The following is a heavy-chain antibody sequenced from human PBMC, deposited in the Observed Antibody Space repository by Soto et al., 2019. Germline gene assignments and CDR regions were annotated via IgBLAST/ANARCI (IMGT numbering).Heavy chain of an antibody. CDR2: IFYNGKT. D-gene: IGHD3-22*01. Sequence: TLSLTCAVSGGSMNRGLCPWSWIRHSPGKGLEWIGCIFYNGKTQYNPSLKSRLTISIESSQNQFSLKLTSVTAADTAVYYCARDSYDSSAGGFNDGFDVWGQGT. CDR3: ARDSYDSSAGGFNDGFDV. V-gene: IGHV4-30-2*06. CDR1: GGSMNRGLCP. J-gene: IGHJ3*01.